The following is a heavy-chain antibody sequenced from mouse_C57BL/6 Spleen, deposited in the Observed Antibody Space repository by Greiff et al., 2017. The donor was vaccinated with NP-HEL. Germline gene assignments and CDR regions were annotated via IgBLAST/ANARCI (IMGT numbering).Heavy chain of an antibody. V-gene: IGHV3-6*01. Sequence: VQLKQSGPGLVKPSQSLSLTCSVTGYSITSGYYWNWIRQFPGNKLEWMGYISYDGSNNYNPSLKNRISITRDTSKNQFFLKLNSVTTEDTATYYCARGPPGSNFDYWGQGTTLTVSS. J-gene: IGHJ2*01. CDR1: GYSITSGYY. CDR3: ARGPPGSNFDY. CDR2: ISYDGSN. D-gene: IGHD1-1*01.